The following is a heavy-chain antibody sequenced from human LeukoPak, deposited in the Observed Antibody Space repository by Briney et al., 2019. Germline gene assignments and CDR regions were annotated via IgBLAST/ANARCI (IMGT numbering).Heavy chain of an antibody. J-gene: IGHJ4*02. CDR2: ISTSGST. Sequence: SETLSLTCTVSGGSISSYYWSWIRQPAGKGLEWIGRISTSGSTNYNPSLKSRVTMSVDTSKNQFSLKLSSVTAADTAVYYCARVSAVTSAFDYWGQGTLVTVSS. V-gene: IGHV4-4*07. D-gene: IGHD4-11*01. CDR3: ARVSAVTSAFDY. CDR1: GGSISSYY.